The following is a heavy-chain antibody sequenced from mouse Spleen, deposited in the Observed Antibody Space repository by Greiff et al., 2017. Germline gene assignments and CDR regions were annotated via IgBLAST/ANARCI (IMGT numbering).Heavy chain of an antibody. J-gene: IGHJ2*01. CDR2: IDPSDSYT. Sequence: QVQLQQPGAELVKPGASVKLSCKASGYTFTSYWMHWVKQRPGQGLEWIGEIDPSDSYTNYNQKFKGKATLTVDKSSSTAYMQLSSLTSEDSAVYYCASLTVGYWGQGTTLTVSS. CDR3: ASLTVGY. D-gene: IGHD4-1*01. CDR1: GYTFTSYW. V-gene: IGHV1-69*02.